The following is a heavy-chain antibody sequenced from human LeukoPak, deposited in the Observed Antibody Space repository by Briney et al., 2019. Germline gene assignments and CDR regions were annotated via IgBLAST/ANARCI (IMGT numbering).Heavy chain of an antibody. CDR2: INSDGSST. CDR3: ARDVYGGNPFDY. J-gene: IGHJ4*02. D-gene: IGHD4-23*01. Sequence: GGSLRLSCAASGFTFSSYWMHWVRQAPGKGLVWVSRINSDGSSTSYADSVKGRFTISRDNAKNTLYLQMNGLRAEDTAVYYCARDVYGGNPFDYWGQGTLVTVSS. CDR1: GFTFSSYW. V-gene: IGHV3-74*01.